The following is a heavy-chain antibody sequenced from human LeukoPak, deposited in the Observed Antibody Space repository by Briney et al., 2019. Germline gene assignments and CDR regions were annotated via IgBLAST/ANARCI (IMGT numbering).Heavy chain of an antibody. Sequence: ASVKVSCKASGYTFTGYYMHWVRQAPGQGLEWMGWVNPNSGGTNYAQKFQGRVTMTRDTSISTAYVELSRLRSDDTAVYYCAKSKYYYDSSGYYLTDYWGQGTLVTVSS. CDR2: VNPNSGGT. CDR1: GYTFTGYY. D-gene: IGHD3-22*01. J-gene: IGHJ4*02. V-gene: IGHV1-2*02. CDR3: AKSKYYYDSSGYYLTDY.